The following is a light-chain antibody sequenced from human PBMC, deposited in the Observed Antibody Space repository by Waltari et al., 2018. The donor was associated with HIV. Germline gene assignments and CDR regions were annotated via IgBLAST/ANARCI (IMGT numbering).Light chain of an antibody. CDR3: QQYGSLYT. CDR1: QRFSRSY. V-gene: IGKV3-20*01. CDR2: DAS. J-gene: IGKJ2*01. Sequence: EIVLTQSPGTLSLSPGERATLSCRASQRFSRSYLAWYQQKPGQAPGLLIYDASSRATGIPDRFGGSGSGTDFILTISRLEPEDFAVYYCQQYGSLYTFGQGTKLEIK.